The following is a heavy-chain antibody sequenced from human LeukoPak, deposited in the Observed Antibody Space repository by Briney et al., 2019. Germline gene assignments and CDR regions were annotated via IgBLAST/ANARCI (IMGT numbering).Heavy chain of an antibody. CDR2: IYPGDSDT. V-gene: IGHV5-51*01. CDR3: ARRIGNSHIAD. Sequence: GESLKISCKGSGYSFTSCWMSWVRQMPGKGLEWMGIIYPGDSDTRYSPSFQGQVTISADKSITTAYLQWSSLKASDTAMYYCARRIGNSHIADWGQGTLVTVSS. D-gene: IGHD4-23*01. J-gene: IGHJ4*02. CDR1: GYSFTSCW.